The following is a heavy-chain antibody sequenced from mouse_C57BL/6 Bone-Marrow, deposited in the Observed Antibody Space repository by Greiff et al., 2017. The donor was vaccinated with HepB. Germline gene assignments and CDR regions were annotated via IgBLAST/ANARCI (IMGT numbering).Heavy chain of an antibody. CDR1: GYSFTGYY. CDR3: ATYYYGSSYYFDY. V-gene: IGHV1-31*01. D-gene: IGHD1-1*01. CDR2: IYPYNGVS. Sequence: VQLQQSGPELVKPGASVKISCKASGYSFTGYYMHWVKQSHGNILDWIGYIYPYNGVSSYNQKFKGKATLTVDKSSSTAYMELLSLTSEDSAVYYCATYYYGSSYYFDYWGQGTTLTVSS. J-gene: IGHJ2*01.